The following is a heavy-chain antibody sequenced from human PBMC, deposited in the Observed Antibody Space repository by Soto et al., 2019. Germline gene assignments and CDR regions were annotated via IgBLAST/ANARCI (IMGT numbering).Heavy chain of an antibody. D-gene: IGHD1-7*01. Sequence: TLSLTCTVSGGSISSYRWSWIRQPAGKGLEWIGRLNTYGNTHYNPSLKSRVTVSVDTSRNQFFLTLRSVTAADSAVYHCGRESGETWDYEASWGQGTPVTVSS. CDR2: LNTYGNT. J-gene: IGHJ5*02. V-gene: IGHV4-4*07. CDR1: GGSISSYR. CDR3: GRESGETWDYEAS.